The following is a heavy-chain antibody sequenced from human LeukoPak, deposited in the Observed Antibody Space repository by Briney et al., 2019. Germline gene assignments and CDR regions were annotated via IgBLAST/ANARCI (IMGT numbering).Heavy chain of an antibody. CDR3: ARDRAYYYDSSGYYPTVLDY. J-gene: IGHJ4*02. Sequence: GGSLRLSCAASGFTFSSYGMHWVRQAPGKGLEWVAVIWYDGSNKYYADSVKGRFTIPRDNSKNTLYLQMNSLRAEDTAVYYCARDRAYYYDSSGYYPTVLDYWGQGTLVTVSS. V-gene: IGHV3-33*01. CDR2: IWYDGSNK. CDR1: GFTFSSYG. D-gene: IGHD3-22*01.